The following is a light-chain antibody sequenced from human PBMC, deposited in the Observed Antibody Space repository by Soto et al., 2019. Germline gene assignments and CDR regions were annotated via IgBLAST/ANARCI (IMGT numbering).Light chain of an antibody. J-gene: IGKJ1*01. CDR2: DAS. Sequence: IVVSLSPGTLSVSKGERVTLSCRASQSVRNNLAWYQQKPGQGPRLLIYDASTRATGIPARFSGSGSGTEFTLTISSLQSEDFAVYYCQQCNDWPWTFGQGTKVDIK. CDR3: QQCNDWPWT. V-gene: IGKV3-15*01. CDR1: QSVRNN.